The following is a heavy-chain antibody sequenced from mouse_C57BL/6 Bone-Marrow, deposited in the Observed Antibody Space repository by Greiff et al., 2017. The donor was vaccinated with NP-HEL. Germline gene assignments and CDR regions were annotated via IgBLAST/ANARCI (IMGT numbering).Heavy chain of an antibody. CDR2: INPSTGGT. CDR3: ARKVGLAWFAY. V-gene: IGHV1-42*01. Sequence: VQLKESGPELVKPGASVKISCKASGYSFTGYYMNWVKQSPEKSLEWIGEINPSTGGTTYNQKFKAKATLTVDKSSSTAYMQLKSLTSEDSAVYYCARKVGLAWFAYWGQGTLVTVSA. CDR1: GYSFTGYY. J-gene: IGHJ3*01. D-gene: IGHD4-1*01.